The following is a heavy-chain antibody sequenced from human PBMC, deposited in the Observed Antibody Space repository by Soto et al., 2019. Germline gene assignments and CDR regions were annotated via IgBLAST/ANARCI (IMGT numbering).Heavy chain of an antibody. Sequence: QVQLQQWGAGLLKPSETLSLTCAVYGGSFSGYYWSWIRQPPGKGLEWIGEINHSGSTNYNPSLKSRVTITVDTSKNQFSLKLSSVTAADTAVYYCARAPPIHPPNSYYYGSGTPYYYYGMDVWGQGTTVTVSS. CDR1: GGSFSGYY. V-gene: IGHV4-34*01. CDR3: ARAPPIHPPNSYYYGSGTPYYYYGMDV. D-gene: IGHD3-10*01. CDR2: INHSGST. J-gene: IGHJ6*02.